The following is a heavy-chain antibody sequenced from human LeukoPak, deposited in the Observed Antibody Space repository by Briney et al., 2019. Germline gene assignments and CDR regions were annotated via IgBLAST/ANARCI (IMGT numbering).Heavy chain of an antibody. V-gene: IGHV3-11*04. J-gene: IGHJ3*02. CDR2: ISNGGNTI. CDR1: GFTFSDYY. CDR3: ARGIGSRGIDSTYIGAFDI. D-gene: IGHD2/OR15-2a*01. Sequence: GGSLRLSCAAYGFTFSDYYMSWIRQAPGKGLEWVSYISNGGNTIYYADSVKGRFTISRDNTKNSLYLQMNSLRAEDTAVYYCARGIGSRGIDSTYIGAFDIWGQGTMVTVSS.